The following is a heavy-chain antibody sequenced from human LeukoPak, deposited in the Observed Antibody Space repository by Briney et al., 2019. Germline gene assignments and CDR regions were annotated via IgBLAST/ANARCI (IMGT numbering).Heavy chain of an antibody. D-gene: IGHD6-13*01. Sequence: GGSLRLTCAASGFTFSNAWMSWVRQAPGKGLEWVGRIKIKTDGGTSDYAAPVKGRFTISRDDSKNTLYLQMNSLKSEDTAVYYCTTGGQQTDYWGQGTLVTVSS. V-gene: IGHV3-15*01. CDR1: GFTFSNAW. CDR2: IKIKTDGGTS. CDR3: TTGGQQTDY. J-gene: IGHJ4*02.